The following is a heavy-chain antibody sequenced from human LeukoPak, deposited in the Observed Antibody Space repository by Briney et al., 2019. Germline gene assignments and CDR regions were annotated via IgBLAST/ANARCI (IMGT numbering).Heavy chain of an antibody. CDR3: ARVILGRAVRGVIITRTSNWFDP. V-gene: IGHV4-59*12. CDR1: GGSISSYY. CDR2: IYNSGSP. J-gene: IGHJ5*02. Sequence: SETLSLTCTVSGGSISSYYWSWIRQPPGKGLEWIGYIYNSGSPTFNPSLKSRVTISLDTSKNQFSLKLSSVTAADTAVYYCARVILGRAVRGVIITRTSNWFDPWGQGTLVTVSS. D-gene: IGHD3-10*01.